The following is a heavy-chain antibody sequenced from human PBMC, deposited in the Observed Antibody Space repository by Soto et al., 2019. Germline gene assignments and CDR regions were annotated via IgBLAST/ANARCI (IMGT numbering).Heavy chain of an antibody. D-gene: IGHD3-22*01. V-gene: IGHV4-30-4*01. CDR3: ARGYYYDSSGTKQNGAFDI. Sequence: SETLSLTCTVSGGSISSGDYYRSWIRQPPGKGLEWIGHIYNSGSTYYNPSLKSRVTISVDTSKNQYSLKLSSVTAAETAVYYCARGYYYDSSGTKQNGAFDIWGQGTIVTVS. CDR1: GGSISSGDYY. CDR2: IYNSGST. J-gene: IGHJ3*02.